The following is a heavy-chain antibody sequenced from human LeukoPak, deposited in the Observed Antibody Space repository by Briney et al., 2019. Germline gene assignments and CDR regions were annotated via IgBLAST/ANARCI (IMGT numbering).Heavy chain of an antibody. CDR3: ARDDILTGYALGGFDY. CDR2: ISSSGSTI. Sequence: GGSLRLSCAASGFTFSSDWMSWVREARGKGLEWVSYISSSGSTIYYADSVKGRFTISRDNAKNSLYLQMNSLRAEDTAVYYCARDDILTGYALGGFDYWGQGTLVTVSS. J-gene: IGHJ4*02. D-gene: IGHD3-9*01. V-gene: IGHV3-48*04. CDR1: GFTFSSDW.